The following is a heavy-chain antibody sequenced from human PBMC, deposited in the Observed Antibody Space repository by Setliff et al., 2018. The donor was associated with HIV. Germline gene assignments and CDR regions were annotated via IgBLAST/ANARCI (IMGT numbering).Heavy chain of an antibody. CDR2: IYHSGTT. CDR3: ARVSTDYVWGSFLSSGPYYFDF. Sequence: SETLSLTCAVSGYSISSGYYWGWIRQTPGKGLEWIGSIYHSGTTYYNPSLRSRVTISVDTSKNQFSLKLSSVTAADTAVYYCARVSTDYVWGSFLSSGPYYFDFWGQGALVTVSS. V-gene: IGHV4-38-2*01. CDR1: GYSISSGYY. D-gene: IGHD3-16*01. J-gene: IGHJ4*02.